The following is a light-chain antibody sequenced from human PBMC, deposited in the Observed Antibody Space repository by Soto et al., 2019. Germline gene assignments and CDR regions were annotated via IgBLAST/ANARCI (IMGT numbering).Light chain of an antibody. V-gene: IGKV1-5*03. Sequence: DIQMTQSPSTLSGSVGDRVTITCRASQTISSWLAWYQQEPGKAPKLLIYKASTLKSGVPSRFSGSGSGTEFTLTISSLQPDDFATYYCQQYNDYPWTFGQGTKVDIK. CDR2: KAS. J-gene: IGKJ1*01. CDR3: QQYNDYPWT. CDR1: QTISSW.